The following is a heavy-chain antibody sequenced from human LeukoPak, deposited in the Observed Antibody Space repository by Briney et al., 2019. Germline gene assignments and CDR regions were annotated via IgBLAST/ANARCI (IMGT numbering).Heavy chain of an antibody. D-gene: IGHD2-2*02. V-gene: IGHV4-38-2*02. CDR3: ARIVTAGIYNMDV. CDR1: NYSISSANY. Sequence: PSETLSLTCTVSNYSISSANYWGWIRQPPGKGLEWIGSIYHSGNTYYNPSLKSRVTISVDTSKNQFSLKLSSVTAADTAVYYCARIVTAGIYNMDVWGKGTSVTVSS. CDR2: IYHSGNT. J-gene: IGHJ6*03.